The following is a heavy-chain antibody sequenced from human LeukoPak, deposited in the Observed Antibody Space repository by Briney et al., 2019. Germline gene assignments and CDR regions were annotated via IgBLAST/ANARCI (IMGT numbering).Heavy chain of an antibody. CDR3: ARWYCTSTSCYYDY. CDR1: GFTFSDYG. Sequence: GKSLRLSCAASGFTFSDYGMHWVRQAPGRGLEWVAIISYNGRNEYYVDSVKGRFTISRDNSKNTLYLQMNRLRVEDTAVYYCARWYCTSTSCYYDYWGQGTLVTVSS. CDR2: ISYNGRNE. J-gene: IGHJ4*02. D-gene: IGHD2-2*01. V-gene: IGHV3-30*03.